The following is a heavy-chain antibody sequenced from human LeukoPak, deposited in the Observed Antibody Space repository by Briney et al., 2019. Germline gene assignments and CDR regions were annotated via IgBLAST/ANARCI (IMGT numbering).Heavy chain of an antibody. V-gene: IGHV5-51*01. J-gene: IGHJ4*02. Sequence: GESLKISCKGSEYSFTTYWIAWVRQVPGKGLESMAIIYPGDSDTRYSPSFQGQVIISADKSINTAYLQWNSLRASDTAMYYCARHGKVGATQSWLDYWGQGTLVTVSS. CDR2: IYPGDSDT. D-gene: IGHD1-26*01. CDR1: EYSFTTYW. CDR3: ARHGKVGATQSWLDY.